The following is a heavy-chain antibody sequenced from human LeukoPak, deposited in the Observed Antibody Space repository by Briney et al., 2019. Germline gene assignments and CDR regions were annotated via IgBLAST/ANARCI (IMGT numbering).Heavy chain of an antibody. CDR1: GYTFTGYY. CDR3: ARAASAAADTDAFDI. J-gene: IGHJ3*02. CDR2: INPNSGGT. D-gene: IGHD6-13*01. Sequence: GASVKVSCKTSGYTFTGYYMHWVRQAPGQGLEWMGWINPNSGGTNYAQKFQGRVTMTRDTSISTAYMELSRLRSDDTAVYYCARAASAAADTDAFDIWGQGTMVTVSS. V-gene: IGHV1-2*02.